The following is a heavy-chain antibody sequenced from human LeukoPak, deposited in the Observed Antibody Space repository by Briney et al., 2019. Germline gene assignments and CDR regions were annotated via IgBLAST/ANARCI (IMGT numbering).Heavy chain of an antibody. Sequence: GGSLRLSCAASGFTFTTYGMNWVRQAPGKGLEWVSSISSSSSYIYYADSVKGRFTISRDNAKNSLYLQMNSLRAEDTAVYYCASRVIVVVPAARDYWGQGTLVTVSS. CDR3: ASRVIVVVPAARDY. CDR1: GFTFTTYG. D-gene: IGHD2-2*01. CDR2: ISSSSSYI. J-gene: IGHJ4*02. V-gene: IGHV3-21*01.